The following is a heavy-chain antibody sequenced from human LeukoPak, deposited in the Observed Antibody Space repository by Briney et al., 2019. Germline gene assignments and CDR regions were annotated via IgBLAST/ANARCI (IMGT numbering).Heavy chain of an antibody. CDR1: GFTFSSYA. CDR2: ISGSGGST. CDR3: AKAYHYGSGSYVLCMDV. V-gene: IGHV3-23*01. D-gene: IGHD3-10*01. J-gene: IGHJ6*03. Sequence: GGSLRLSCAASGFTFSSYAMSWVRQAPGKGLEWVSAISGSGGSTYYADSVKGRFTISRDNAKNSLYLQMNSLRAEDTALYYCAKAYHYGSGSYVLCMDVWGKGTTVTISS.